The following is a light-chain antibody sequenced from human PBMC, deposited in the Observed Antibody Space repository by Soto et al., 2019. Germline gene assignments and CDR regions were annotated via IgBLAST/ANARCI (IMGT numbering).Light chain of an antibody. CDR2: EVS. V-gene: IGLV2-14*01. Sequence: QSALTQPASVSGSPGQSITISCTGTSSDIGGHNYVSWYQQHPGKVPKLMIFEVSNRPSGVSYRFSGSKSGNTASLTISGLQAEDEADYYCSSYTGSSTLYVFGTGTKVTVL. J-gene: IGLJ1*01. CDR3: SSYTGSSTLYV. CDR1: SSDIGGHNY.